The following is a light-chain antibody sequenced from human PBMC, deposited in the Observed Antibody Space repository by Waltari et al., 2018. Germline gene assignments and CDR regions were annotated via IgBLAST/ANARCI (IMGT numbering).Light chain of an antibody. Sequence: QSALTQPPSASGSPGPSVTIPCTGTSSDVGGYNYVPWYQQYPGKAPKLIVYEVSKRPSGVPDRFSGSKSGNTASLTVSGLQAEDEADYYCSSFAGSNTVKFGGGTKLTVL. CDR1: SSDVGGYNY. V-gene: IGLV2-8*01. J-gene: IGLJ2*01. CDR3: SSFAGSNTVK. CDR2: EVS.